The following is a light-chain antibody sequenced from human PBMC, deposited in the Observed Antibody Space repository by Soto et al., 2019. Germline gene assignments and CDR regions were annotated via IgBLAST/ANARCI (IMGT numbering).Light chain of an antibody. J-gene: IGKJ1*01. CDR3: QQFSSSPPT. CDR1: QSVSSY. CDR2: DAS. Sequence: EIVLTQSPATLSLSPGERATLSCRASQSVSSYLAWFQQKPGQAPRLLIYDASNRATGIPARFSGSGSETDFTLTISSLEPEDFAVYYCQQFSSSPPTFGHGTKVDI. V-gene: IGKV3-11*01.